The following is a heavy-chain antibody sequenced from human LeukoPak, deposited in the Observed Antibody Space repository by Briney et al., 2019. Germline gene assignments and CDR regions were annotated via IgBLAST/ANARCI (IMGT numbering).Heavy chain of an antibody. CDR1: GYTSSSYW. Sequence: GQSLNISCKGSGYTSSSYWIGWVRPMPGKGLEWMGIIFPGDSETKYSPSFEGQVTISVDKSISTAFLQWSSLKASDTAMYYCANTYYYDSIGYDDAFDIWGQGTMVIVSS. J-gene: IGHJ3*02. CDR2: IFPGDSET. V-gene: IGHV5-51*01. CDR3: ANTYYYDSIGYDDAFDI. D-gene: IGHD3-22*01.